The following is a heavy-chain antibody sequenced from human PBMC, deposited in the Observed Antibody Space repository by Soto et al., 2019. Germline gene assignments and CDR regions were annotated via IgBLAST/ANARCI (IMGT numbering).Heavy chain of an antibody. D-gene: IGHD5-18*01. CDR3: TRDSSLGYLF. Sequence: QVQLVQSGAEVKKPGSSVKVSCKTSRGTFTTSPITWIRQAPGQGLVWMGEVIPTSGTATYAQTFQGRVAFTADKSTNTAYMALSSLRSEDTAIYFCTRDSSLGYLFWGQGSLVTVSS. CDR2: VIPTSGTA. CDR1: RGTFTTSP. V-gene: IGHV1-69*06. J-gene: IGHJ4*02.